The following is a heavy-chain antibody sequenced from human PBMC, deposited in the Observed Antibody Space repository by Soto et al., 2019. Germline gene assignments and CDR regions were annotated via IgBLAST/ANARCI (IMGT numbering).Heavy chain of an antibody. D-gene: IGHD2-15*01. CDR3: ARGAGRYCSGGSCYSGYIDY. CDR2: INHSGST. Sequence: SETLSLTCAVYGGSFSGYYWSWIRQPPGKGLEWIGEINHSGSTNYNPSLKSRVTISVDTSKNQFSLKLSSVTAADTAVYYCARGAGRYCSGGSCYSGYIDYWGQGTLVTVSS. CDR1: GGSFSGYY. J-gene: IGHJ4*02. V-gene: IGHV4-34*01.